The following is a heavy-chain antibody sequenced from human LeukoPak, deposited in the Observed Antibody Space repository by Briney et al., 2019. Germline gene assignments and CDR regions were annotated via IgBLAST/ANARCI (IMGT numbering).Heavy chain of an antibody. Sequence: KPSETLSLTCTVSGGSINTDFWSWIRQPPPKGLEWIGYIHHSGRTSHNPSLRGRVTISLDTSENQFSLRLSSVTAADTAVYYCGRQICTSSSCVNMDVWGKGTTVTVSS. CDR2: IHHSGRT. CDR3: GRQICTSSSCVNMDV. D-gene: IGHD2-8*01. V-gene: IGHV4-59*08. J-gene: IGHJ6*03. CDR1: GGSINTDF.